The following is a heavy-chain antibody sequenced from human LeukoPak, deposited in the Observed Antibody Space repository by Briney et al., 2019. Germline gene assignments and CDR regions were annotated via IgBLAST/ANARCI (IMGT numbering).Heavy chain of an antibody. CDR1: GNTFIPYT. D-gene: IGHD2-15*01. J-gene: IGHJ4*02. CDR3: ARDHCSPGTCLGGH. Sequence: ASVKVSCKASGNTFIPYTFSWVRQAPGQGLEWIGRIIPSLDVANYAQKFQGRVTLSVDRDTATTYMEVTSLRSEDTAIYYCARDHCSPGTCLGGHWGQGTLVTVSS. CDR2: IIPSLDVA. V-gene: IGHV1-69*04.